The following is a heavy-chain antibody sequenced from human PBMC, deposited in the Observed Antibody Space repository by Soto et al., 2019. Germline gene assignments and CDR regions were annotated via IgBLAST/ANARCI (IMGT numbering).Heavy chain of an antibody. V-gene: IGHV1-69*01. CDR1: GGTFSTYA. CDR2: IIPIFGTA. Sequence: QVQLVQSGAVVKKPGSSVKVSCKASGGTFSTYAISWVRQAPGQGLEWMGGIIPIFGTAKYAQKFQGRVTITADESTSTAYMELSSLRSEDTAVYYCAREIFGVIISGGRDAFDIWGQGTMVTVSS. J-gene: IGHJ3*02. CDR3: AREIFGVIISGGRDAFDI. D-gene: IGHD3-3*01.